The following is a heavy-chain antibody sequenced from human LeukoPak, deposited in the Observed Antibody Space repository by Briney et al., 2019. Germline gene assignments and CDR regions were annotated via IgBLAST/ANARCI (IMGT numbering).Heavy chain of an antibody. D-gene: IGHD3-9*01. J-gene: IGHJ6*02. CDR3: ARDLSLNYDILTAYGMDV. CDR2: ISHDGSNK. Sequence: GGSLRLSCAASGFTLSSYAMHWVRQAPGKGLEWVAVISHDGSNKYYADSVKGRFTISRDNSKNTLYLQMNSLRAEDTAVYYCARDLSLNYDILTAYGMDVWGQGTTVTVSS. V-gene: IGHV3-30-3*01. CDR1: GFTLSSYA.